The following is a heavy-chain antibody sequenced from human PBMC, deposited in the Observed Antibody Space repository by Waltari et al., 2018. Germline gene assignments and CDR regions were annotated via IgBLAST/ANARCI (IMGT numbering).Heavy chain of an antibody. CDR1: GGSISSHY. J-gene: IGHJ3*02. CDR2: IYYSGST. Sequence: QVQLQESGPGLVKPSETLSLTCTVSGGSISSHYWSWIRQPPGKGLEWIGYIYYSGSTNYNPSLKSRVTISVDTSKNQFSLKLSSVTAADTAVYYCAREKAMVVTRDAFDIWGQGTMVTVSS. D-gene: IGHD2-15*01. CDR3: AREKAMVVTRDAFDI. V-gene: IGHV4-59*11.